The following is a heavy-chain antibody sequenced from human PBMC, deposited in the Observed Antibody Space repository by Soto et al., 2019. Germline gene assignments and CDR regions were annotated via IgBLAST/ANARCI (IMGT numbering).Heavy chain of an antibody. CDR1: GDSVSSKSAA. D-gene: IGHD2-2*01. J-gene: IGHJ6*03. V-gene: IGHV6-1*01. CDR3: ARGVLSCYASYYYYYYMDV. Sequence: SQTLSLTCAISGDSVSSKSAAWNWIRQSPSRGLEWLGRTYYRSKWYNDYAVSVKSRITINPDTSKNQFSLQLNSVTPEDTAVYYCARGVLSCYASYYYYYYMDVWGKGTTVTVSS. CDR2: TYYRSKWYN.